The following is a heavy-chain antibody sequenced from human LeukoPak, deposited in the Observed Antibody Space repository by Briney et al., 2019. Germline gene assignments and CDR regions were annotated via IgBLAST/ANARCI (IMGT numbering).Heavy chain of an antibody. CDR3: ARDEGDGYNFPFDY. CDR1: GFTFSSYG. D-gene: IGHD5-24*01. J-gene: IGHJ4*02. V-gene: IGHV3-33*01. CDR2: IWYDGSNK. Sequence: GGSLRLSCAASGFTFSSYGMHWVRQAPGKGLEWVAVIWYDGSNKYYADSVKGRFTISRDNSKNTLYPQMNSLRAEDTAVYYCARDEGDGYNFPFDYWGQGTLVTVSS.